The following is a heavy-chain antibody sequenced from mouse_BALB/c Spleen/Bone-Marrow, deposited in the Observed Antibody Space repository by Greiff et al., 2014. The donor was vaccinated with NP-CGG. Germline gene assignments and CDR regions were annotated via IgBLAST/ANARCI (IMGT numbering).Heavy chain of an antibody. CDR1: GFTFTDYY. CDR3: ARDRTTATLYWYFDV. CDR2: IRNKANGYTT. D-gene: IGHD1-2*01. V-gene: IGHV7-3*02. Sequence: DVQLVESGGGLVQPGGSLRLSCATSGFTFTDYYMSWVRQPPGKALEWLGFIRNKANGYTTEYSASVKGRFTISRDNSRSILYLQMNTLRAGDSATYYCARDRTTATLYWYFDVWGAGTTVTVSS. J-gene: IGHJ1*01.